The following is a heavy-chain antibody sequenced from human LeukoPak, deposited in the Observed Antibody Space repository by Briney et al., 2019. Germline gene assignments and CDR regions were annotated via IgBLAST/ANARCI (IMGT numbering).Heavy chain of an antibody. CDR2: IYYSGST. CDR1: GGSISSGDYY. D-gene: IGHD2-2*01. CDR3: AREPMRVPDAMYAFDI. Sequence: PSQTLSLTCTVSGGSISSGDYYWSWIRQPPGKGLEWIGYIYYSGSTYYNPSLKSRVTISVDTSKNQFSLKLSSVTAADTAVYYCAREPMRVPDAMYAFDIWGQGAMVTVSS. J-gene: IGHJ3*02. V-gene: IGHV4-30-4*01.